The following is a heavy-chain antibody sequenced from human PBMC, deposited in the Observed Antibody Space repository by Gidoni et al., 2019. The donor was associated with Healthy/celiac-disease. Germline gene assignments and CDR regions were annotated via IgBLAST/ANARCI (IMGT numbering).Heavy chain of an antibody. J-gene: IGHJ4*02. CDR3: ARDRELTIFGVGEFDY. CDR2: ISYDGSNK. CDR1: GFTFSSYA. Sequence: QVQLVESGGGVVQPGRSLRLSCAASGFTFSSYAMHWVRQAPGKGLEWVAVISYDGSNKYYADSVKGRFTISRDNSKNTLYLQMNSLRAEDTAVYYCARDRELTIFGVGEFDYWGQGTLVTVSS. D-gene: IGHD3-3*01. V-gene: IGHV3-30-3*01.